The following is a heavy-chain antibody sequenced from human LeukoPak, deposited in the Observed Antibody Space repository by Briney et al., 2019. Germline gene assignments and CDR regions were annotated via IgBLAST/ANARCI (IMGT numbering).Heavy chain of an antibody. V-gene: IGHV3-49*04. J-gene: IGHJ6*02. CDR3: ARGVWFGESYYYGMDV. CDR2: IRSKAYGGTT. D-gene: IGHD3-10*01. CDR1: GFTFGDYA. Sequence: SGGSLRLSCTASGFTFGDYAMSWVRQAPGKGLEWVGFIRSKAYGGTTEYAASVKGRVTISRDDSKSIAYLQMNSLRAEDTALYHCARGVWFGESYYYGMDVWGQGTTVTVSS.